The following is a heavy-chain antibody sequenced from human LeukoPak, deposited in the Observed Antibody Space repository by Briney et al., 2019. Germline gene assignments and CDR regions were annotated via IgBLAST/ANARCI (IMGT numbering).Heavy chain of an antibody. J-gene: IGHJ5*02. CDR1: GGSISSSYYY. CDR2: IYYSGST. Sequence: TASETLSLTCTVSGGSISSSYYYWGWIRQPPGKGLEWIGSIYYSGSTNYNPSLKSRVTISVDTSKNQFSLKLSSVTAADTAVYYCARLIARRSPNWFDPWGQGTLVTVSS. D-gene: IGHD2/OR15-2a*01. CDR3: ARLIARRSPNWFDP. V-gene: IGHV4-39*07.